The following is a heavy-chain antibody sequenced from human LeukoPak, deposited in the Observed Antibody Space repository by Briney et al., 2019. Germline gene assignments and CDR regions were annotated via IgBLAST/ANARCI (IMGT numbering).Heavy chain of an antibody. CDR2: IYDIGST. D-gene: IGHD3-16*01. Sequence: SETLPLTCTVSGGSISSYYWTWIPQPPGKGLEWIGYIYDIGSTTYNPSLKSRVTISVDTSKNQFSLKLSSVTAADTAVYYCARGGVLKSVDYWGQGTLVTVSS. CDR3: ARGGVLKSVDY. J-gene: IGHJ4*02. V-gene: IGHV4-59*01. CDR1: GGSISSYY.